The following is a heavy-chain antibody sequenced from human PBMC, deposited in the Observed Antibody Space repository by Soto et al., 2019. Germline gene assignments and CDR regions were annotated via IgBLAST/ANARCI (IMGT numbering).Heavy chain of an antibody. Sequence: QVQLQESGPGLVKPSETLSLTCTVSGDSISSSYWSWIRQPPGKGLEWIGYIHYSGSTSHNPSLKSRLTISIDTSKNQFSLKLSSVTAADTAVYYCARHGDHDCWSGYYPYWGQGTLVTVSS. D-gene: IGHD3-3*01. J-gene: IGHJ4*02. V-gene: IGHV4-59*08. CDR1: GDSISSSY. CDR2: IHYSGST. CDR3: ARHGDHDCWSGYYPY.